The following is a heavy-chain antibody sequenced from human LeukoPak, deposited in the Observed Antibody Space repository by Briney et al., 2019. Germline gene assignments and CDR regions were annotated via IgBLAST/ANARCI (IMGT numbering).Heavy chain of an antibody. Sequence: SETLSLTCTVSGGSVSSGSYYWSWIRQPPGKGLEWIGYIYYSGSTNYNPSLKSRVPISVDTSKNQFSLKLSSVTAAHTAVYYCARDYAYCGGDCYFYFDYWGQGTLSPSPQ. V-gene: IGHV4-61*01. CDR2: IYYSGST. J-gene: IGHJ4*02. D-gene: IGHD2-21*02. CDR3: ARDYAYCGGDCYFYFDY. CDR1: GGSVSSGSYY.